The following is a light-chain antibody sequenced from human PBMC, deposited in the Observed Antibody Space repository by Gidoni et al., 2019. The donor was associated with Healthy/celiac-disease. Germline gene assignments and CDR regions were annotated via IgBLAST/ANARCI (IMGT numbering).Light chain of an antibody. CDR3: SSYTSSSSPVV. CDR2: EVS. J-gene: IGLJ2*01. V-gene: IGLV2-14*01. CDR1: SSDVGGYNY. Sequence: QSALTQPASVSWSPAQSSTISCTGTSSDVGGYNYVSWYQQHPGKAPKPMIYEVSNRPSGVSNRFSGSKSGNTASLTISGLQAEDEADYYCSSYTSSSSPVVFGGGTKLTVL.